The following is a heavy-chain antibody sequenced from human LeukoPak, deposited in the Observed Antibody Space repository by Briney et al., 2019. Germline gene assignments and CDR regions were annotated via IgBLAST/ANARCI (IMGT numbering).Heavy chain of an antibody. Sequence: GRSLRLSCAASGFTFSNYGMHWVRQAPGKGLEWLAAIWHDGSDTYYADSVKGRFIVSRDNSRNTLYLQMNSLRADDTAIYHCAKDHFLSRTPPFDYWGQGILVTVSS. D-gene: IGHD3-3*02. J-gene: IGHJ4*02. V-gene: IGHV3-33*06. CDR3: AKDHFLSRTPPFDY. CDR2: IWHDGSDT. CDR1: GFTFSNYG.